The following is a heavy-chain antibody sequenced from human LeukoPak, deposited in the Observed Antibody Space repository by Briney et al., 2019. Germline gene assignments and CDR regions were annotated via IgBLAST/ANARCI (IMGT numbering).Heavy chain of an antibody. Sequence: GGSLRLSCAASGFRFITYDMNWVRQAPGKGLEWVSSISSGSSSIYYADSVKGRFTISRDNAKNSLYLQMNSLRAEDTAVYYCARDWNYGVFDYWGQGTLVTASS. CDR2: ISSGSSSI. D-gene: IGHD1-7*01. V-gene: IGHV3-21*01. CDR3: ARDWNYGVFDY. J-gene: IGHJ4*02. CDR1: GFRFITYD.